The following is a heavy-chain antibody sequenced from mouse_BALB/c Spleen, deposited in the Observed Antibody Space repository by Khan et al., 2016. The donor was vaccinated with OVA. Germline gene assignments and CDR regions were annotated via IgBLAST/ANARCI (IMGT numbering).Heavy chain of an antibody. CDR2: ISYSGST. CDR1: GYSITSGYG. J-gene: IGHJ2*01. CDR3: ARTARIKY. D-gene: IGHD1-2*01. Sequence: EVQLQESGPGLVKPSQSLSLTCTVTGYSITSGYGWNWIRQFPGNKLEWMGYISYSGSTNYNPSLKSRISITRDTSTNQFFLQLNTVTTEDTATYYWARTARIKYWGQGTTLTVSS. V-gene: IGHV3-2*02.